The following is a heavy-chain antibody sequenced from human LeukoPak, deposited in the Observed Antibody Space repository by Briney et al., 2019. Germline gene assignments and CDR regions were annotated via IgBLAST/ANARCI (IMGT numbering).Heavy chain of an antibody. D-gene: IGHD2-2*01. CDR3: AKDHWGLTSTSTGMDV. J-gene: IGHJ6*02. Sequence: GRSLRLSCAASGFTFSSFPIHWVRQAPGKGLEWVAKLEHDGTKKAYADSVKGRFTISRDNSRNTLYLQLSSLRAEDSAIYYCAKDHWGLTSTSTGMDVWGQGTTVTVS. CDR2: LEHDGTKK. CDR1: GFTFSSFP. V-gene: IGHV3-30-3*01.